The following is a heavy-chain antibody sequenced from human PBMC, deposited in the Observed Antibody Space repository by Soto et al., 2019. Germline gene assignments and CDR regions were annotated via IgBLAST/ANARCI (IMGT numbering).Heavy chain of an antibody. CDR2: IWYDGSNK. Sequence: PGGSLRLSCAASGFTFSSYGMHWVRQAPGKGLEWVAVIWYDGSNKYYADSVKGRFTISRDNSKNTLYLQMNSLRAEDTAVYYCARDPRYSYGPSYYYYGMDVWGQVTTGTVAS. CDR1: GFTFSSYG. V-gene: IGHV3-33*01. J-gene: IGHJ6*02. CDR3: ARDPRYSYGPSYYYYGMDV. D-gene: IGHD5-18*01.